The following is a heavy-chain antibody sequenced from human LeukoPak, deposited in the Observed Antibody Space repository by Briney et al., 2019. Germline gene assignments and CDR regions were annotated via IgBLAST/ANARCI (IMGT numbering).Heavy chain of an antibody. D-gene: IGHD6-19*01. CDR3: ARIAHTVIAVAGNDY. CDR1: GGSISSSSYY. J-gene: IGHJ4*02. V-gene: IGHV4-39*01. Sequence: SETLSLTCTVSGGSISSSSYYWGWIRQPPGKGLECIGSIYYSGSTYYNPSRKSRVTISVATSKNQFSLKLSSVTAADTAVYYCARIAHTVIAVAGNDYWGQGTLVTVSS. CDR2: IYYSGST.